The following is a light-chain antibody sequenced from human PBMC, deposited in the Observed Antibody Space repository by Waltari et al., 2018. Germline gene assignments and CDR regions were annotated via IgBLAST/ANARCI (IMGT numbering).Light chain of an antibody. V-gene: IGLV8-61*01. CDR2: KGS. J-gene: IGLJ3*02. CDR1: SGSLSTTSY. Sequence: QTVVTQEPSLSVSPGGTVTLTCVLTSGSLSTTSYATWYQQTPGHPPRTLVYKGSSLSSGVPDRFSGSILGNKAALTITAAQADDESNYYCSVYMGSGIWVFGGGTKLTVL. CDR3: SVYMGSGIWV.